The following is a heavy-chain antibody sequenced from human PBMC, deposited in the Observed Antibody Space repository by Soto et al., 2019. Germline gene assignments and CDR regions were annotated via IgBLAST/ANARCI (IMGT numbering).Heavy chain of an antibody. J-gene: IGHJ4*02. D-gene: IGHD5-12*01. V-gene: IGHV1-18*01. Sequence: QVQLVQSGAEVKKPGASVKVSCKASGYTFTSYGISWVRQAPGQGLEWMGWISAYNGNTNYAQKLQGRVTMTTDTSTSPAHMALRILRPADTAGYYCARDTGYESDYWGQGTLVTVSS. CDR2: ISAYNGNT. CDR1: GYTFTSYG. CDR3: ARDTGYESDY.